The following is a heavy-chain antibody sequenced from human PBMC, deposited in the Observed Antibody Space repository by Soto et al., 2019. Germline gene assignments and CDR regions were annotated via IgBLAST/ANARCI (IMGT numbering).Heavy chain of an antibody. Sequence: GGSLRLSCAASGFTFSSYGMHWVRQAPGKGLEWVAVISYDGSNKYYADSVKGRFTISRDNSKNTLYLQMNSLRAEDTAVYYCAKDQTIRSQGAFDIWGQGTMVTVSS. CDR2: ISYDGSNK. D-gene: IGHD3-9*01. CDR1: GFTFSSYG. J-gene: IGHJ3*02. V-gene: IGHV3-30*18. CDR3: AKDQTIRSQGAFDI.